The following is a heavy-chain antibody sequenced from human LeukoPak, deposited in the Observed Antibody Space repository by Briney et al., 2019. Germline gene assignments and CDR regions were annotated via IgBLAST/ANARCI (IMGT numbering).Heavy chain of an antibody. D-gene: IGHD5-24*01. CDR2: IWYDGSNK. CDR1: GLTFSSYG. J-gene: IGHJ1*01. V-gene: IGHV3-33*01. CDR3: ARGDGYNDAEYLQH. Sequence: GGSLRLSCAASGLTFSSYGMHWVRQAPGKGLEWVAVIWYDGSNKYYGDSVKGRFTISRDNSKKTPYLQMNSLRVEDTAVYYCARGDGYNDAEYLQHWGQGTLVTVS.